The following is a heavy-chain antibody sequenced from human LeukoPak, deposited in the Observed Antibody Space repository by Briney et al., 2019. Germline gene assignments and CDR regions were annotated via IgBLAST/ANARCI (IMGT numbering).Heavy chain of an antibody. Sequence: ASVKVSCKVSGYTLTELSMHWVRQAPGKGLEWMGGFDPEDGETIYAQKFQGRVTMTEDTSTDTAYMELSSLRSEDTAVYYCATAGVGATGLHWFDPWGQGTLVTVSP. J-gene: IGHJ5*02. CDR1: GYTLTELS. V-gene: IGHV1-24*01. CDR2: FDPEDGET. D-gene: IGHD1-26*01. CDR3: ATAGVGATGLHWFDP.